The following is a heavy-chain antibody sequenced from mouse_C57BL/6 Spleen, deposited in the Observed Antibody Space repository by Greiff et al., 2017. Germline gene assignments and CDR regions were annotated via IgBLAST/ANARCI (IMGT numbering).Heavy chain of an antibody. V-gene: IGHV1-26*01. CDR3: ARGGYSNYGYFGY. Sequence: VQLQQSGPELVKPGASVKISCKASGYTFTDYYMNWVKQSHGKSLEWIGDINPNNGGTSYNQKFKGKATLTVDKSSSTAYMELRSLTSEDSAVYYCARGGYSNYGYFGYWGQGTTLTVSS. J-gene: IGHJ2*01. CDR2: INPNNGGT. CDR1: GYTFTDYY. D-gene: IGHD2-5*01.